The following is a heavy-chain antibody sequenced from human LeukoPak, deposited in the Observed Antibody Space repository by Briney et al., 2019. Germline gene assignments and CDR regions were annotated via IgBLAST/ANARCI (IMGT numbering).Heavy chain of an antibody. CDR1: GFAFSNAW. V-gene: IGHV3-15*01. J-gene: IGHJ4*02. CDR3: TAPDYIGYFDY. CDR2: IKSKTDGGTT. D-gene: IGHD3-16*01. Sequence: GGSLRLSCAASGFAFSNAWMSWVRQAPGKGLEWVGRIKSKTDGGTTDYAAPVKGRFTISRDDSKNTLYLQVNSLKTEDTAVYYCTAPDYIGYFDYWGQGTLVTVSS.